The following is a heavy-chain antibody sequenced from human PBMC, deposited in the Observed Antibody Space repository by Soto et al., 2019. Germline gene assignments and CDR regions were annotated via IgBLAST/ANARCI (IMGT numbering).Heavy chain of an antibody. Sequence: QVQLVQSGAEVKKPGSSVKVSCKASGGTFSSYAISWVRQAPGQVIEWMGGIIPIFGTANYAQKFQGRVTITADESTSTAYMELCSLRSEDTAVYYCARVGDVAGTLGDYWGQGTLVTVSS. CDR2: IIPIFGTA. D-gene: IGHD6-19*01. V-gene: IGHV1-69*12. J-gene: IGHJ4*02. CDR1: GGTFSSYA. CDR3: ARVGDVAGTLGDY.